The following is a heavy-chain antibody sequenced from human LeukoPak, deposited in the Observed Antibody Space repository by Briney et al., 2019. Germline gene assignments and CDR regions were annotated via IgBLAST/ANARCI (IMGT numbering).Heavy chain of an antibody. Sequence: GGSLRLSCAASGFTFSNYGMSWVRQAPGKGLEWVSVIKGSGSGTYYADSVKGRFTISRDNSKNTLYLQMNSLRAEDTAVYYCARSSDYYDSSGYFDYWGQGTLVTVSS. CDR2: IKGSGSGT. CDR1: GFTFSNYG. V-gene: IGHV3-23*01. CDR3: ARSSDYYDSSGYFDY. D-gene: IGHD3-22*01. J-gene: IGHJ4*02.